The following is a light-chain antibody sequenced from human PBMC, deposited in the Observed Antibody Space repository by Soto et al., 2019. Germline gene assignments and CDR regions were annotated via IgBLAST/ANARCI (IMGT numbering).Light chain of an antibody. CDR2: GSS. J-gene: IGKJ2*01. CDR3: LQYGSSPPYT. V-gene: IGKV3-20*01. CDR1: QSVSNNY. Sequence: EVVLTQSPGTLSLSPGERASLSCRASQSVSNNYLAWYQQKPGQSPKLLIFGSSDRATGIPDRFSGSGSGTDFTLTISRLEPEDFAVYYCLQYGSSPPYTFGQGTKLQI.